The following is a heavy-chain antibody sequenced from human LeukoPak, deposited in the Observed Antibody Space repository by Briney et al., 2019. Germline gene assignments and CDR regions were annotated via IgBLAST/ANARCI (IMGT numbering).Heavy chain of an antibody. CDR2: VYSGGST. J-gene: IGHJ4*02. D-gene: IGHD6-19*01. CDR1: GFTFSTHY. V-gene: IGHV3-53*01. Sequence: GGSLRLSCAASGFTFSTHYMTWVRQGPGKGLEWVSAVYSGGSTYYADSVKGRFTISRDISRNTLFLQMNSLRTEDTAVYYCARGASGLDYWGQGTLVTVSS. CDR3: ARGASGLDY.